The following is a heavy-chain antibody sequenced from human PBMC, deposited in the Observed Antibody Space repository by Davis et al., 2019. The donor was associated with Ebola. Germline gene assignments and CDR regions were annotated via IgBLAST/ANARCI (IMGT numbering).Heavy chain of an antibody. CDR2: IWYDGSRK. CDR1: GFNFRSDG. D-gene: IGHD2-15*01. CDR3: AIPDCSGANCYSVYIKN. V-gene: IGHV3-33*01. J-gene: IGHJ4*02. Sequence: PGGSLRLSCAASGFNFRSDGMHWVCQAADKELEWVAVIWYDGSRKYYGDSVKGRFTISRDNSNNLLYLQMNSLRAEDKAVYYCAIPDCSGANCYSVYIKNWGQGTLVTVSS.